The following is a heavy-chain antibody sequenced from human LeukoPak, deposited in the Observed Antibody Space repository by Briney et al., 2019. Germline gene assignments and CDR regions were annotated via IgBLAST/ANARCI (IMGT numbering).Heavy chain of an antibody. CDR1: GYTFTSYG. J-gene: IGHJ3*02. CDR2: IIPILGIA. D-gene: IGHD3-22*01. CDR3: AREITMIVVVPDAFDI. Sequence: SVKVSCKASGYTFTSYGISWVRQAPGQGLEWMGRIIPILGIANYAQKFQGRVTITADKSTSTAYMELSSLRSEDTAVYYCAREITMIVVVPDAFDIWGQGTMVTVSS. V-gene: IGHV1-69*04.